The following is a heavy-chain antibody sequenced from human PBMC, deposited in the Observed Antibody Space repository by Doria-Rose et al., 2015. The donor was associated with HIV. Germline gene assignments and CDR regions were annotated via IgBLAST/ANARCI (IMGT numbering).Heavy chain of an antibody. CDR3: ARIKSSRWYHKYSFDF. CDR2: IFSDDER. Sequence: SGPVLVKPTETLTLTCTVSGVSLSSPGMGVSWIRQPPGKALEWLANIFSDDERSYKTSLKSRLTISRCTAKSQVVLTMTVMDPVDTATYYCARIKSSRWYHKYSFDFWGQGTLVIVSA. D-gene: IGHD6-13*01. V-gene: IGHV2-26*01. CDR1: GVSLSSPGMG. J-gene: IGHJ4*02.